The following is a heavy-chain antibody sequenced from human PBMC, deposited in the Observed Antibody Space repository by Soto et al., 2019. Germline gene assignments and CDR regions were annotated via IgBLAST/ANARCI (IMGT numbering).Heavy chain of an antibody. Sequence: QGQLVESGGGVVQPGRSLRLSCAASGFTFSDYGMHWVRQAPGKGLEWVAVIWYDGSREFYGESMKGRFTISRDNSKSTLYMLMNSLRAEDTALYNCGRDRSGSSGDGYDIWGQGTTVTVSS. J-gene: IGHJ3*02. V-gene: IGHV3-33*01. D-gene: IGHD6-6*01. CDR3: GRDRSGSSGDGYDI. CDR2: IWYDGSRE. CDR1: GFTFSDYG.